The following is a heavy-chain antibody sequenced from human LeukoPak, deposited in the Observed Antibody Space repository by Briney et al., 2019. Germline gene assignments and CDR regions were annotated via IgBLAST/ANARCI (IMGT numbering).Heavy chain of an antibody. CDR1: VGSFSGYY. Sequence: SETLSLTCAVYVGSFSGYYWTWIRQAPGKGLEWIGEIDHSGSTKYNPSLKSRITISVDTSKNQFSLKLTSVTAADTAVYYCARAGQSNWNYDYWGPGTLVTVSS. D-gene: IGHD1-7*01. CDR2: IDHSGST. V-gene: IGHV4-34*01. CDR3: ARAGQSNWNYDY. J-gene: IGHJ4*02.